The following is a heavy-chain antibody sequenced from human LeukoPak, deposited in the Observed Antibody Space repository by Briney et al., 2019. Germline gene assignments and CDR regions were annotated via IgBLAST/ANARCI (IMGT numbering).Heavy chain of an antibody. CDR2: ISAYNGDT. D-gene: IGHD3-10*01. V-gene: IGHV1-18*01. J-gene: IGHJ4*02. CDR3: ARDYGSESRDFDY. CDR1: GYTFTYYG. Sequence: ASVKVSCKASGYTFTYYGITWVRQAPGQGLEWMGWISAYNGDTNYAQKVQGRVTMTTETSTSTAYMELRSLGSDDTAVYYCARDYGSESRDFDYWGQGTLVTVSS.